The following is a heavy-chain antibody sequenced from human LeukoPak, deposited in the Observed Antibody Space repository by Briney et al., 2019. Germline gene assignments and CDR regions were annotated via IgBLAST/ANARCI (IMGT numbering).Heavy chain of an antibody. CDR2: ISYDGSNK. CDR1: GFTFSSYA. CDR3: ARVEYYYDSSGSTGYYFDY. Sequence: GRSPRLSCAASGFTFSSYAMHWVRQAPGKGLEWVAVISYDGSNKYYADSVKGRFTISRDNSKNTLYLQMNSLRAEDTAVYYCARVEYYYDSSGSTGYYFDYWGQGTLVTVSS. V-gene: IGHV3-30-3*01. D-gene: IGHD3-22*01. J-gene: IGHJ4*02.